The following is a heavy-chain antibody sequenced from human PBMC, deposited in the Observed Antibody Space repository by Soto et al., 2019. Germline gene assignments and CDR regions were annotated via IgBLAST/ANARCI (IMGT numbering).Heavy chain of an antibody. CDR3: AKEHRQQLVPRGCFDY. V-gene: IGHV3-23*01. CDR1: GLSFSSYA. Sequence: GVLRVCCAASGLSFSSYAMCWVRQAPGKGLEWVSAISGSGGSTYYADSVKGRFTISRDNSKNTLYLQMKSMRAEDTAVYYCAKEHRQQLVPRGCFDYWGQGTVVTVSS. J-gene: IGHJ4*02. CDR2: ISGSGGST. D-gene: IGHD6-13*01.